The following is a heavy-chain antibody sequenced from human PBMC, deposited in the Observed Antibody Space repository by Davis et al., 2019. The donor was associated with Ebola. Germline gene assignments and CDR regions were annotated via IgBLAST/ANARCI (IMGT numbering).Heavy chain of an antibody. CDR3: TREDGRRWLQSDY. J-gene: IGHJ4*02. CDR2: IRSKAYGGTT. D-gene: IGHD5-24*01. V-gene: IGHV3-49*04. CDR1: GFTFGDYA. Sequence: GESLKIPCTASGFTFGDYAMSWVRQAPGKGLEWVGFIRSKAYGGTTEYAASVKGRFTISRDDSKSIAYLQMNSLKTEDTAVYYCTREDGRRWLQSDYWGQGTLVTVSS.